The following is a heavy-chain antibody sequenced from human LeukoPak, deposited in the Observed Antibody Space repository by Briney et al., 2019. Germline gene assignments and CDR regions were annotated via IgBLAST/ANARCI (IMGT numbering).Heavy chain of an antibody. V-gene: IGHV1-69*05. CDR1: GGTFSSYA. D-gene: IGHD3-3*01. CDR2: IIPIFGTA. Sequence: GSSVKVSCKASGGTFSSYAISWVRQAPGQGLEWMGRIIPIFGTANYAHKFQGRVTITTDESTRTAYMELSSLRSEDTAVYYCARSAGWSKNWFDPWGQGNLVTVSS. CDR3: ARSAGWSKNWFDP. J-gene: IGHJ5*02.